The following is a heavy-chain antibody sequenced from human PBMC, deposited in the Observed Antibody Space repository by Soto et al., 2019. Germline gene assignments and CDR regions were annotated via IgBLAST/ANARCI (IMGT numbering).Heavy chain of an antibody. CDR3: AKEAAAGLYFFEY. D-gene: IGHD6-13*01. CDR1: LFPFSSNA. Sequence: ALRLSCASSLFPFSSNALRLVLLSPGKGLELVSTISGSDGSTYYADPVKGRFTISRDSSRNTLYLQMNSLRAEDTAVYYCAKEAAAGLYFFEYWGQGTLVTVSS. V-gene: IGHV3-23*01. CDR2: ISGSDGST. J-gene: IGHJ4*02.